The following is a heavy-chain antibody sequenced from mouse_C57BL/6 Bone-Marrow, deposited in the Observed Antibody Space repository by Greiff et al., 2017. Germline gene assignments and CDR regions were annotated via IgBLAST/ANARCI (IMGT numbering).Heavy chain of an antibody. CDR2: IYPGSGST. V-gene: IGHV1-55*01. Sequence: VQLQQPGAELVKPGASVKMSCKASGYTFTSYWITWVKQRPGQGLEWIGDIYPGSGSTNYNEKFKSKATLTVDTSSSTAYMQLSSLTSEDSAVYYCARNDGYVAWFAYWGQGTLVTVSA. J-gene: IGHJ3*01. CDR3: ARNDGYVAWFAY. CDR1: GYTFTSYW. D-gene: IGHD2-3*01.